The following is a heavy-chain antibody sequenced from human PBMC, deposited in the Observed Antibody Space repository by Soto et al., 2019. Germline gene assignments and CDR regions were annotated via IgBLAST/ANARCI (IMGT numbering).Heavy chain of an antibody. Sequence: ASVKVSCKASGYTFTSYAMHWVRQAPGQRLEWMGWINAGNGNTKYSQKFQGRVTITRDTSASTAYMELSSLRSEDTAVYYCARGRDRPNWGLNHDSGYYFDYWGQGTLVTVSS. V-gene: IGHV1-3*01. CDR3: ARGRDRPNWGLNHDSGYYFDY. J-gene: IGHJ4*02. CDR1: GYTFTSYA. D-gene: IGHD7-27*01. CDR2: INAGNGNT.